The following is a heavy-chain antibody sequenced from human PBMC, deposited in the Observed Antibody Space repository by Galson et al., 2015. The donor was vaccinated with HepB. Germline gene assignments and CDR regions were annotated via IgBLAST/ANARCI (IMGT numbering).Heavy chain of an antibody. J-gene: IGHJ6*02. V-gene: IGHV3-30*14. CDR2: ISYDGSNK. Sequence: SLRLSCAASGFISPPHAFHWVRQAPGRGLEWLALISYDGSNKYYADSVKGRFTISRDNSMDTLFLQMNSLRPEDTAVYYCARGGHCTTTSCNNYYGLDLWGQGTTVTVSS. D-gene: IGHD2-2*01. CDR3: ARGGHCTTTSCNNYYGLDL. CDR1: GFISPPHA.